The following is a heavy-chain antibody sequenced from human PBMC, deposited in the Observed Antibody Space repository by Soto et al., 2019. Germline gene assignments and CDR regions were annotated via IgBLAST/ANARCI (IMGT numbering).Heavy chain of an antibody. V-gene: IGHV3-13*05. CDR2: IGTAGAP. Sequence: GGSLRLSCAASGFTFSRYAMNWARKTTGKGLEWVSAIGTAGAPSYSGSVKGRFTLSTEHAKPALNLQMICLGAGDTAEYYCARGGYYYGSGSYYTHAFDIWGQGTMVTVSS. CDR1: GFTFSRYA. J-gene: IGHJ3*02. CDR3: ARGGYYYGSGSYYTHAFDI. D-gene: IGHD3-10*01.